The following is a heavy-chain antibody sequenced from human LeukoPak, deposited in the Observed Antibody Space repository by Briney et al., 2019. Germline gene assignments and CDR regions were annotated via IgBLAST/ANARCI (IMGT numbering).Heavy chain of an antibody. CDR2: INHSGST. Sequence: SETLSLTCAVYGGSFSGYYWSWIRQPPGKGLEWIGEINHSGSTNCNPSLKSRVTISVDTSKNQFSLKLSSVTAADTAVYYCARASAHPYYYYYYYMDVWGKGTTVTVSS. V-gene: IGHV4-34*01. D-gene: IGHD6-25*01. CDR3: ARASAHPYYYYYYYMDV. J-gene: IGHJ6*03. CDR1: GGSFSGYY.